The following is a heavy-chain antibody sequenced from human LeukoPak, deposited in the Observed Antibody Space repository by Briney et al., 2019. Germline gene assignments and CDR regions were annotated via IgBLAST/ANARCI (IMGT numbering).Heavy chain of an antibody. CDR3: ARDEVATIPFDY. D-gene: IGHD5-12*01. Sequence: GGTLRLSCAASGFTFSSYGMNWVRQAPGKGLEWVANIKQDGSEKYYVDSVKGRFTISRDNAKNSLYLQMNSLRAEDTAVYYCARDEVATIPFDYWGQGTLVTVSS. CDR2: IKQDGSEK. V-gene: IGHV3-7*01. J-gene: IGHJ4*02. CDR1: GFTFSSYG.